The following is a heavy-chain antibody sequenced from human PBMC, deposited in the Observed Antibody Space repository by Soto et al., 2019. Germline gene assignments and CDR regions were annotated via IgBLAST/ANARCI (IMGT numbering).Heavy chain of an antibody. CDR1: GGSFSGYY. D-gene: IGHD6-6*01. V-gene: IGHV4-34*01. CDR2: INHSGST. J-gene: IGHJ6*03. CDR3: ARGPRGSSSSRYYYYHMDV. Sequence: SETLSLTCAVYGGSFSGYYWSWIRQPPGKGLEWIGEINHSGSTNYNPSLKSRVTISVDTSKNQFSLKLSSVTAADTAVYYCARGPRGSSSSRYYYYHMDVWGKGTTVTVSS.